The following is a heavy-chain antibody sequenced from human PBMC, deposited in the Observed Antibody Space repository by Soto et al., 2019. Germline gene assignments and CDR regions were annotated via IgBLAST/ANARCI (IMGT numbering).Heavy chain of an antibody. CDR3: ARGRIVVVTAMYFQH. V-gene: IGHV4-34*01. CDR1: GGSFSGYY. Sequence: QVQLQQWGAGLLKPSETLSLTCAVYGGSFSGYYWSWIRQPPGKGLEWIGEINHSGSTNYNPSLKSRGTISVDTSKNQFSLQLSSVTAADTAVYYCARGRIVVVTAMYFQHWGQGTLVTVSS. J-gene: IGHJ1*01. D-gene: IGHD2-21*02. CDR2: INHSGST.